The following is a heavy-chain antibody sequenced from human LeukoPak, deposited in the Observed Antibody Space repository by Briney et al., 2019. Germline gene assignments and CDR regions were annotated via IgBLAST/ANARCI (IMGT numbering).Heavy chain of an antibody. V-gene: IGHV3-23*01. CDR1: GFTFRSYA. CDR3: AKPLSAASGTDFHY. J-gene: IGHJ4*02. D-gene: IGHD6-13*01. CDR2: ISGSGTTT. Sequence: PGGSLRLSCAASGFTFRSYAMSWVRHAPGKGLDWVSAISGSGTTTYYADSVKGRFTISRDISKNTLYLQMNSLRAEDTAVYYCAKPLSAASGTDFHYWGQGTLVTVS.